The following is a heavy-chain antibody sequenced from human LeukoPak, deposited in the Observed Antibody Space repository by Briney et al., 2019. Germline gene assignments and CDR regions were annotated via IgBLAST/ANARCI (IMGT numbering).Heavy chain of an antibody. CDR2: IYTSGST. CDR3: ARHEYGEIGAYWYFDL. CDR1: GGSISSYY. J-gene: IGHJ2*01. D-gene: IGHD4-17*01. V-gene: IGHV4-4*07. Sequence: PSETLSLTCTVSGGSISSYYWSWIRQPAGKGLEWIGRIYTSGSTNYNPSLKSRVTMSVDTSKNQFSLKLSSVTAADTAVYYCARHEYGEIGAYWYFDLWGRGTLVTVSS.